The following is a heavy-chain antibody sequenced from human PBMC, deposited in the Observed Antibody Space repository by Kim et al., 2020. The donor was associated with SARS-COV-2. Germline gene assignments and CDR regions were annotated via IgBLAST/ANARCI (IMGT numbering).Heavy chain of an antibody. Sequence: SETLSLTCTVSGVSISSGGYSWSRLRQHPGQGLEWIGYIYYSGSTYYNPSLKSRVTISVDTSKNQFSLKLSSVTAAATAVYYCARSEYDFWGGYFDYWGQGTLVTVSS. J-gene: IGHJ4*02. CDR3: ARSEYDFWGGYFDY. V-gene: IGHV4-31*03. CDR1: GVSISSGGYS. CDR2: IYYSGST. D-gene: IGHD3-3*01.